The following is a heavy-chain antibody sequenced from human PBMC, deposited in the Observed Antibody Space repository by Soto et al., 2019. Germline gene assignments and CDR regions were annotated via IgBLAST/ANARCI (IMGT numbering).Heavy chain of an antibody. J-gene: IGHJ4*02. D-gene: IGHD3-22*01. CDR1: GYTFTSYG. V-gene: IGHV1-18*01. CDR3: ARSHYYYDSSGYYGGDY. CDR2: ISAYNGNT. Sequence: ASVKVSCKXSGYTFTSYGISWVRQAPGQGLEWMGWISAYNGNTNYAQKLQGRVTMTTDTSTSTAYMELRSLRSDDTAVYYCARSHYYYDSSGYYGGDYWGQGTLVTVS.